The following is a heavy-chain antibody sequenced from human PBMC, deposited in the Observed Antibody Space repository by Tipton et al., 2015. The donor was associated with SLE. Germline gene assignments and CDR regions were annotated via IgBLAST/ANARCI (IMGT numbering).Heavy chain of an antibody. J-gene: IGHJ6*02. Sequence: SLRLSCAASGFFVSSNYMSWVRQAPGKGLEWVSGISWNSGSIGYADSVKGRFTISRDNAKNSLYLQMNSLRAEDTALYYCARLLTSYYGMDVWGQGTTVTVSS. V-gene: IGHV3-9*01. D-gene: IGHD2/OR15-2a*01. CDR2: ISWNSGSI. CDR1: GFFVSSNY. CDR3: ARLLTSYYGMDV.